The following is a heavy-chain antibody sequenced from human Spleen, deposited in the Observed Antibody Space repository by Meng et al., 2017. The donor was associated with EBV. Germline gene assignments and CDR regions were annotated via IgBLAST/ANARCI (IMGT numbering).Heavy chain of an antibody. V-gene: IGHV3-11*01. CDR1: XFKFSDYY. J-gene: IGHJ4*02. D-gene: IGHD2-21*02. Sequence: QVQLVESGGXLVKPGGXXRLXXXXXXFKFSDYYMGWIRQAPGKGLEWVSYLSNSGDTMFYADSVKGRLTISRDNAKNSVYLQMNSLRAEDTAVYYCARDPTQDCGGDCSSGYFDYWGQGTLVTVSS. CDR2: LSNSGDTM. CDR3: ARDPTQDCGGDCSSGYFDY.